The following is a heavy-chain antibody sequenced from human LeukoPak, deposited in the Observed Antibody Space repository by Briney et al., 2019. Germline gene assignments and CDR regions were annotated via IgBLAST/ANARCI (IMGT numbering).Heavy chain of an antibody. Sequence: ASVKVSCKASGYTFTSYYMHWVRQAPGQGLEWMGIINPSGGSTSYAQKFQGRVTMTRDTSTSTVYMGLSSLRSEDTAVYYCARGRNPQYFDWLLSTYYYYGMDVWGQGTTVTVSS. V-gene: IGHV1-46*01. J-gene: IGHJ6*02. CDR3: ARGRNPQYFDWLLSTYYYYGMDV. CDR2: INPSGGST. CDR1: GYTFTSYY. D-gene: IGHD3-9*01.